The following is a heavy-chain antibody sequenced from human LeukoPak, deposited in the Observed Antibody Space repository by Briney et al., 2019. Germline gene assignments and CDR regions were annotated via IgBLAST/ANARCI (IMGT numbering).Heavy chain of an antibody. V-gene: IGHV1-2*02. Sequence: ASVKVSCKASGYTFAGYYMHWVRQAPGQGLEWMGWINPNSGGTNYAQKFQGRVTMTRDTSISTAYMELSRLRSDDTAVYYCAREHRDVVAAITENWFDPWGQGTLVTVSS. CDR2: INPNSGGT. CDR3: AREHRDVVAAITENWFDP. CDR1: GYTFAGYY. J-gene: IGHJ5*02. D-gene: IGHD2-15*01.